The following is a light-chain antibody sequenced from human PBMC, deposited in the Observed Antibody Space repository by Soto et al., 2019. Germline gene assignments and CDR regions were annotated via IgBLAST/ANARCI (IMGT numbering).Light chain of an antibody. CDR1: QSVSNN. CDR3: QQRSNWIT. J-gene: IGKJ5*01. V-gene: IGKV3-11*01. Sequence: EIVLTQSPATLSLSPGERVTLSCRASQSVSNNLAWYQQKPGRAPRLLMYDASNRATGVPARFSGSGSGTDFTLTISSLETEDFAIYYCQQRSNWITFGQGTRLEIK. CDR2: DAS.